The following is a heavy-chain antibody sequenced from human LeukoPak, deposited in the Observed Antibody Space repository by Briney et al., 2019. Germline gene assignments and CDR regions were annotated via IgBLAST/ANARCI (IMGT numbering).Heavy chain of an antibody. CDR2: IYYSGST. Sequence: SETLSLTCTVSGGSISGYYWSWIRQPPGKGLEWIGFIYYSGSTNYNPSLKSRVTISVDTSKNQFSLKLSSVTAADTAVYYCARVLRYFDWLPTPGAFDIWGQGTMVTVSS. J-gene: IGHJ3*02. D-gene: IGHD3-9*01. CDR3: ARVLRYFDWLPTPGAFDI. CDR1: GGSISGYY. V-gene: IGHV4-59*01.